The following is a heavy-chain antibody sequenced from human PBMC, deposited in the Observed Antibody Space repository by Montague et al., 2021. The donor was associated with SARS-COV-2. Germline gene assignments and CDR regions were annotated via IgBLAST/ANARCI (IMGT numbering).Heavy chain of an antibody. Sequence: SLRLSCAASGFTFDDYGMSWVRQAPGKGLEWVSGINWNGGSTGYADSVKGRFTISRDNAKNSLYLQMNSLRAEDTALYYCARDVEGFGELQVDYWGQGTLVTVSP. CDR2: INWNGGST. V-gene: IGHV3-20*04. J-gene: IGHJ4*02. CDR1: GFTFDDYG. CDR3: ARDVEGFGELQVDY. D-gene: IGHD3-10*01.